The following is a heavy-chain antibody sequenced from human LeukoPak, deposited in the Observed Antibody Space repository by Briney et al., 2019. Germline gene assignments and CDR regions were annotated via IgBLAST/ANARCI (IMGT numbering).Heavy chain of an antibody. V-gene: IGHV3-7*01. Sequence: GGSLRLSCEVSGFDVRSNYMSWVRQAPGKGLEWVANIKQDGSEKYYVDSVKGRFTISRDNAKNSLYLQMNSLRAEDTAVYYCARAYDDFWSGYNNYWGQGTLVTVSS. D-gene: IGHD3-3*01. J-gene: IGHJ4*02. CDR1: GFDVRSNY. CDR2: IKQDGSEK. CDR3: ARAYDDFWSGYNNY.